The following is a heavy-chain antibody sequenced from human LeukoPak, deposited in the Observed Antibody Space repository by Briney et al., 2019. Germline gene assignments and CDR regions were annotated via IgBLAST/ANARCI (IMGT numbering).Heavy chain of an antibody. V-gene: IGHV1-8*01. CDR1: GYTFTSYD. D-gene: IGHD3-22*01. Sequence: GASVKVSCXASGYTFTSYDINWVRQATGRGLEWMGWMNPNSGNTGYAQKFQGRVTMTRNTSISTAYMELSSLRSEDTAVYYCARARQYYDSSGYYYVFDYWGQGTLVTVSS. CDR2: MNPNSGNT. CDR3: ARARQYYDSSGYYYVFDY. J-gene: IGHJ4*02.